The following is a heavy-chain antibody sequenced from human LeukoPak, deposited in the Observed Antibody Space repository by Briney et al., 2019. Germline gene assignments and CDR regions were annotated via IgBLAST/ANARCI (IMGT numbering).Heavy chain of an antibody. D-gene: IGHD6-13*01. Sequence: GRSQRLSCAASGFTFSSYGMHWVRQAPGKGLEWVAVISYDGSNKYYADSVKGRFTISRDNSKNTLYLQMNSLRAEDTAVYYCAKDFVAAADYYYGMDVWGQGTTVTVSS. V-gene: IGHV3-30*18. J-gene: IGHJ6*02. CDR2: ISYDGSNK. CDR3: AKDFVAAADYYYGMDV. CDR1: GFTFSSYG.